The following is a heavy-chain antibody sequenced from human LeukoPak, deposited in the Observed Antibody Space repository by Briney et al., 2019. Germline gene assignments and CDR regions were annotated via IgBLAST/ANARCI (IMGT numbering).Heavy chain of an antibody. CDR3: ARDLKTSGWYGDFDY. CDR2: IFSGGST. Sequence: SGGSLRLSCVASAFTVSSNYMSWVRQAPGKGLEWVSAIFSGGSTFYADSVTGRFTISRDNSKNTVYLEMSSLRAEDTAVYYCARDLKTSGWYGDFDYWGQGTLVTVSS. J-gene: IGHJ4*02. CDR1: AFTVSSNY. V-gene: IGHV3-53*01. D-gene: IGHD6-19*01.